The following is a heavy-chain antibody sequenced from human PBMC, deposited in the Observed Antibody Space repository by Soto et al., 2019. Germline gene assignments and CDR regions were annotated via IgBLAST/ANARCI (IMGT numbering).Heavy chain of an antibody. CDR3: ARGQPKYYYYCGMDV. D-gene: IGHD5-18*01. V-gene: IGHV4-34*01. Sequence: PSETLSLTCAVYGGSFSGYYWSWIRQPPGKGLEWIGEINHSGSTNYNPSLKSRVTISVDTSKNQFALKLSSVTAADTAVYYCARGQPKYYYYCGMDVWGQGTTVTVSS. J-gene: IGHJ6*02. CDR2: INHSGST. CDR1: GGSFSGYY.